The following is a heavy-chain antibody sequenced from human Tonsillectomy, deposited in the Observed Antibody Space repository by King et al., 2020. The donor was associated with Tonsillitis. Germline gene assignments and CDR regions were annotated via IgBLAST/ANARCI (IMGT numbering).Heavy chain of an antibody. CDR3: AKEVGIANGWYGQGDY. CDR2: ISYDGSNK. V-gene: IGHV3-30*18. D-gene: IGHD6-19*01. Sequence: VQLVESGGGVVQPGRSLRLSCAASGFTFSNYGIHWVRQAPGKGLEWVAVISYDGSNKYYADSVKGRFTISRDNSKSTLYLQMNSLRAEDTAVYYCAKEVGIANGWYGQGDYWGQGTLVTVSS. J-gene: IGHJ4*02. CDR1: GFTFSNYG.